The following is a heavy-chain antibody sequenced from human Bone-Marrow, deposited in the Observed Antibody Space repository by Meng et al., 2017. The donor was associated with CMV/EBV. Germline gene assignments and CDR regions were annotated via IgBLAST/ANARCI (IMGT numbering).Heavy chain of an antibody. CDR1: GFTFNKTW. Sequence: SLRLSCETSGFTFNKTWMTWVRQAPGKGLEWVGRIRSKTDGETKDYAAPVKLRFTISRDDSKNTVYLQMNSLKTEDTAMYYCTTGGADWGQGTLVTVSS. J-gene: IGHJ4*02. CDR3: TTGGAD. V-gene: IGHV3-15*01. D-gene: IGHD3-10*01. CDR2: IRSKTDGETK.